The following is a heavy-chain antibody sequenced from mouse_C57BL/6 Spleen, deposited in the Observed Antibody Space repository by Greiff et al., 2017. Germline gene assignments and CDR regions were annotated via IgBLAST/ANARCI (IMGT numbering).Heavy chain of an antibody. CDR1: GFNFKDYY. J-gene: IGHJ2*01. CDR2: IDPEDGDT. CDR3: TTGNSIYFDY. V-gene: IGHV14-1*01. D-gene: IGHD2-1*01. Sequence: VQLQQSGAELVRPGASVKLSCTASGFNFKDYYMHWVKQRPEQGLEWIGRIDPEDGDTEYAPKFQGKATMTADTSSNTAYLQLSSRTSEDTAVYYCTTGNSIYFDYWGQGTTLTVSS.